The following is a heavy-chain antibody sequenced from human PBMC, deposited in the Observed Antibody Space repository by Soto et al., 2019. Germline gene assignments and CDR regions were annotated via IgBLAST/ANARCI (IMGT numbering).Heavy chain of an antibody. Sequence: SQTLSLTCAISGDSVSSNSAAWNWIRQSPSRGLEWLGRTYYRSKWYNDYAVSVKSRITINPDTSKNQFSLQLNSVTPEYTAVYYCARGSSHYYDFLSGYLGYYYYGMDVWGQGTTVTVSS. D-gene: IGHD3-3*01. CDR1: GDSVSSNSAA. J-gene: IGHJ6*02. CDR2: TYYRSKWYN. V-gene: IGHV6-1*01. CDR3: ARGSSHYYDFLSGYLGYYYYGMDV.